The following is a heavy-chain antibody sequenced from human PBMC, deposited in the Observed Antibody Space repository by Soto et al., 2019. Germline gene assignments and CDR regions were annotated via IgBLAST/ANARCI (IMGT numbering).Heavy chain of an antibody. CDR2: IIPIFATV. CDR1: GGSFSSNP. CDR3: ARGGRGYSSAPRYYFDY. V-gene: IGHV1-69*01. J-gene: IGHJ4*02. D-gene: IGHD5-18*01. Sequence: QVQLVQSGSEVKKPGSSVKVSCKASGGSFSSNPICWVRQAPGQGLEWMAGIIPIFATVHYAQKFQGRVTITADESTSTAYMELTSLRSEDTAVYFCARGGRGYSSAPRYYFDYWGQGTLVTVS.